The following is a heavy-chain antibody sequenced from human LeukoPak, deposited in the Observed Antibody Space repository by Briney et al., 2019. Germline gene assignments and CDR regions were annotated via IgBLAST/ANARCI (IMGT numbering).Heavy chain of an antibody. CDR3: ARDPPRHVQVPCY. V-gene: IGHV3-7*03. D-gene: IGHD1-1*01. J-gene: IGHJ4*02. CDR1: GFTFCSYW. CDR2: IKQDGSEK. Sequence: QSGGSLRLSCATFGFTFCSYWMTWVRQPPGKGLELVANIKQDGSEKNYVDFVKGRFTISRGNSKISLYLQMNSLRAEDTAVYYCARDPPRHVQVPCYWGQGTRVTVSS.